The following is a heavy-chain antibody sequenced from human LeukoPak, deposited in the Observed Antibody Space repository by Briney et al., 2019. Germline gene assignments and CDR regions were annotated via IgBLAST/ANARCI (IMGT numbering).Heavy chain of an antibody. D-gene: IGHD2-15*01. J-gene: IGHJ4*02. Sequence: NPGGSLRLSCAASGFTFSSYYMSWISQAPGKGLEWVSYISGSGSIIYYADSVKGRFAISRGNAKNSLYLQMNSLRAEDTAVYYCARAISWELDYWGQGTLVTVSS. V-gene: IGHV3-11*01. CDR3: ARAISWELDY. CDR1: GFTFSSYY. CDR2: ISGSGSII.